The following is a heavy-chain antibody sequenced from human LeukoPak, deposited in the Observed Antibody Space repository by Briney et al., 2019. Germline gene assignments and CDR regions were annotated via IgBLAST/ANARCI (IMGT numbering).Heavy chain of an antibody. J-gene: IGHJ4*02. CDR1: GASIRSPSDY. Sequence: SETLSLTCTVSGASIRSPSDYWGWIRQPPGQRLEWIGCTDYSGRAYYNPSLVSRFTISVDPSKHQFSLKLNSVTATDTAIYYCVRHRQHCDGGSCFPPDSWGQGTLVTVSS. CDR3: VRHRQHCDGGSCFPPDS. CDR2: TDYSGRA. V-gene: IGHV4-39*01. D-gene: IGHD2-15*01.